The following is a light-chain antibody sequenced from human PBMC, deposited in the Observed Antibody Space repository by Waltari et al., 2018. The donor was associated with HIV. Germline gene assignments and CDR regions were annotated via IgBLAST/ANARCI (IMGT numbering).Light chain of an antibody. CDR2: EGT. CDR3: CSSVGNRTSFV. CDR1: SSDAGSDSL. V-gene: IGLV2-23*01. J-gene: IGLJ1*01. Sequence: QSALTQPASVSGSPGQSIIISCTATSSDAGSDSLFSWFQHHPGKAPKLIIYEGTNRPSGVSDRFSGSKSGGTASLSISALQAEDEADYYCCSSVGNRTSFVFGSGTRVTVL.